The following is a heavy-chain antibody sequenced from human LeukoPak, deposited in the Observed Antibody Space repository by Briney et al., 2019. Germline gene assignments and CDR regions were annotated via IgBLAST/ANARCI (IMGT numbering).Heavy chain of an antibody. V-gene: IGHV4-38-2*02. J-gene: IGHJ4*02. D-gene: IGHD3-9*01. CDR3: ARARLVYGYYNYYFDY. Sequence: SETLSLTCIVSGYSISSGYYWGWIRQPPGKGLEWIGSIYHSGSTNYNPSLKGRVTISVDTSKNQFSLKLSSVTAADTAVYYCARARLVYGYYNYYFDYWGQGTLVTVSS. CDR2: IYHSGST. CDR1: GYSISSGYY.